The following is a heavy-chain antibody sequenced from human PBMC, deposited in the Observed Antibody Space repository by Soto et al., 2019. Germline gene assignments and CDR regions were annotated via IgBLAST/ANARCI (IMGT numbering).Heavy chain of an antibody. D-gene: IGHD6-6*01. Sequence: SDTLSLTCDVSGGSIDHSHSFWGWVRQPPGKGLEFIGSVYYSGGAYYSPSLKSRVTVSVDTSKNKFSLKLSSVTAADTAVYYCARVVAARPDYQYGLDVWAQG. CDR1: GGSIDHSHSF. CDR2: VYYSGGA. V-gene: IGHV4-39*01. CDR3: ARVVAARPDYQYGLDV. J-gene: IGHJ6*02.